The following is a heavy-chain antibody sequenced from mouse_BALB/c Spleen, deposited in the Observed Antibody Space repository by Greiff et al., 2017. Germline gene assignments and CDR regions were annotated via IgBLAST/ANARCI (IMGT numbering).Heavy chain of an antibody. Sequence: EVHLVESGPGLVKPSQSLSLTCTVTGYSITSDYAWNWIRQFPGNKLEWMGYISYSGSTSYNPSLKSRISITRDTSKNQFFLQLNSVTTEDTATYYCARRLGRDYAMDYWGQGTSVTVSS. D-gene: IGHD4-1*01. CDR3: ARRLGRDYAMDY. J-gene: IGHJ4*01. CDR2: ISYSGST. V-gene: IGHV3-2*02. CDR1: GYSITSDYA.